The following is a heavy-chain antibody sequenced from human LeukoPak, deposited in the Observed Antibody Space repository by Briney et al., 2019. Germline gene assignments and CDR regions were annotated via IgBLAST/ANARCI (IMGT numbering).Heavy chain of an antibody. Sequence: SVKVSCKATGGTFSSYAISWVRQAPGQGLEWMGGIIPIFGTANYAQKFQGRVTITADESTSTAYMELSSLRSEDTAVYYCARGPTGDLIVVVDNWFDPWGQGTLVTVSS. CDR2: IIPIFGTA. CDR1: GGTFSSYA. J-gene: IGHJ5*02. V-gene: IGHV1-69*13. D-gene: IGHD7-27*01. CDR3: ARGPTGDLIVVVDNWFDP.